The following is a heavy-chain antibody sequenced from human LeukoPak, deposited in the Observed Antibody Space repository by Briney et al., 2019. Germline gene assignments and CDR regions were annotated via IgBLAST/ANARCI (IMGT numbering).Heavy chain of an antibody. CDR3: TRGAPVGSSREFDY. CDR1: GDSVSSNSAA. Sequence: SQTLSLTCGISGDSVSSNSAAWNWIRQSPLRGLEWLGRTYYRSKWYNDYAVSVKSRITINPDTSKNQFSLQLNSVTPEDTAVYYCTRGAPVGSSREFDYWGQGTLVTVSS. D-gene: IGHD5-24*01. V-gene: IGHV6-1*01. J-gene: IGHJ4*02. CDR2: TYYRSKWYN.